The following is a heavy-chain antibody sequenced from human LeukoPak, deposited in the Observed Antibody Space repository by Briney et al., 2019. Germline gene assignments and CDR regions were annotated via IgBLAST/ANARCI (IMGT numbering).Heavy chain of an antibody. D-gene: IGHD1-1*01. CDR3: AKRGYNWNDAFDY. J-gene: IGHJ4*02. Sequence: GGSLRLSCAASGFTFSSYAMSWVRQAPGKGLEWVSGISGSGGSTYYADSVKGRFTISRDNSKNTLYLQMNSLRAEDTAEYSCAKRGYNWNDAFDYWGQGTLVTVSS. CDR1: GFTFSSYA. V-gene: IGHV3-23*01. CDR2: ISGSGGST.